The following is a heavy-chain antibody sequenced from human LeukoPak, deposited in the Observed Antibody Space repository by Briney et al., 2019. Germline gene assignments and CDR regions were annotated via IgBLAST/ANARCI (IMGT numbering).Heavy chain of an antibody. CDR3: ATHDYRFLNRYYFDY. J-gene: IGHJ4*02. CDR1: GLTLSDVW. Sequence: PGGSLRLSCAASGLTLSDVWVSWVRQAPGMGLEWLGRIKTKSEDGTQDYAAPVRGRFTISRDDSENLVYLQMSSLKIEDTAVYYCATHDYRFLNRYYFDYWGQGTLVTVSS. D-gene: IGHD4-11*01. V-gene: IGHV3-15*01. CDR2: IKTKSEDGTQ.